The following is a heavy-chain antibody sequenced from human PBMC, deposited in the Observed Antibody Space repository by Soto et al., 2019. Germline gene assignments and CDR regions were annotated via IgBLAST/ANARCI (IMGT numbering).Heavy chain of an antibody. CDR2: ISSRTSHT. Sequence: QVQLVESGGGLVRPGGSLRLSCAASGFTFSDSSMNWIRQAPGKGLEWVSYISSRTSHTNYADSVKGRFTISRDNTKNSLFLHMNSLRAEDTAVYYCASSVVSSNRFDPWGQGTLVTVSS. J-gene: IGHJ5*02. D-gene: IGHD6-13*01. V-gene: IGHV3-11*06. CDR1: GFTFSDSS. CDR3: ASSVVSSNRFDP.